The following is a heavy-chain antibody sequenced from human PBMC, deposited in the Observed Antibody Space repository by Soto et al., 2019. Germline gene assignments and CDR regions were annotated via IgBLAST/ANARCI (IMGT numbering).Heavy chain of an antibody. V-gene: IGHV1-2*02. D-gene: IGHD2-8*01. Sequence: ASVKVSCKASGYTFTDYYMHWVRQAPGQGLEWMGWINPNSGATSYAQRFQGRVTMTRDTSISTAYMELSRLTSDDTAVYYCAREGGDIVQMVYALPWYWGQGTLVTVSS. CDR2: INPNSGAT. CDR1: GYTFTDYY. CDR3: AREGGDIVQMVYALPWY. J-gene: IGHJ4*02.